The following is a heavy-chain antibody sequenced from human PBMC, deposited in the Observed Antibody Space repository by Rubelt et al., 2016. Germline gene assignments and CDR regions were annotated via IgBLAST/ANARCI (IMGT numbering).Heavy chain of an antibody. Sequence: QVQLVQSGAEVKKPGASVKVSCEASGYTFTSYAMHWVRQAPGQRLEWMGWINAGNGNTNYSQKFQGRVTITRATSASTADMELSSLRSEDTAVYYCARSKDTAMVTDADWYFDLWGRGTLVTVSS. CDR1: GYTFTSYA. J-gene: IGHJ2*01. D-gene: IGHD5-18*01. CDR2: INAGNGNT. V-gene: IGHV1-3*01. CDR3: ARSKDTAMVTDADWYFDL.